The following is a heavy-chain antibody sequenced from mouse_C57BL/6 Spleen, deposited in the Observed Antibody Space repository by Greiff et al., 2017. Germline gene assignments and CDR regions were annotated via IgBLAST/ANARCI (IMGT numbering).Heavy chain of an antibody. CDR1: GYTFTSYW. CDR2: INPSNGGT. J-gene: IGHJ4*01. V-gene: IGHV1-53*01. Sequence: QVQLQQPGTELAKPGASVKLSCKASGYTFTSYWMHWVKQRPGQGLEWIGNINPSNGGTNYNEKFKSKATLTVDKSSSTAYMQLRSLTSEDSAVYFCARGSFPFETRDLRGSSHYYYAMDYWGQGTSVTVSA. CDR3: ARGSFPFETRDLRGSSHYYYAMDY. D-gene: IGHD1-1*01.